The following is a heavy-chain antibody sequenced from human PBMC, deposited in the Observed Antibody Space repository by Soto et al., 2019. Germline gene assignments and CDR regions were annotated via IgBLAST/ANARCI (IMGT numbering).Heavy chain of an antibody. CDR1: GYTFTGYY. Sequence: EASVKVSCKASGYTFTGYYMHWVRQAPGQGLEWMGWINPNSGGTNYAQKFQGWVTMTRDTSISTAYMELSRLRSDDTAVYYCAREPGVAGFDYWGQGTLVTVSS. CDR2: INPNSGGT. D-gene: IGHD6-19*01. J-gene: IGHJ4*02. CDR3: AREPGVAGFDY. V-gene: IGHV1-2*04.